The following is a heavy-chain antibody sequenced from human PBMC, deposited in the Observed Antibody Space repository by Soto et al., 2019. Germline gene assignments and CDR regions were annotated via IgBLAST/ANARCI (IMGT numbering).Heavy chain of an antibody. CDR1: GYSFTSYG. Sequence: QVHLVQSGAEVKKPGASVQVSCKASGYSFTSYGISWVRQAAGQGLEWMAWISGYNGKTRFAPKYQGRLTMTIDTTTSTAYMDLRSLRSDDAAMYYCARAKMVNTDNWLDLCGQGTLVTVSS. CDR3: ARAKMVNTDNWLDL. CDR2: ISGYNGKT. V-gene: IGHV1-18*01. J-gene: IGHJ5*02. D-gene: IGHD5-18*01.